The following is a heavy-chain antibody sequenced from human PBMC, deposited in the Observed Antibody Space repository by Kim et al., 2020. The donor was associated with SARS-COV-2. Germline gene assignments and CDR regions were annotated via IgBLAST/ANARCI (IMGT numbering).Heavy chain of an antibody. CDR1: GGSISSSSYY. CDR3: ARDWLGSSSWYGGAFDI. D-gene: IGHD6-13*01. V-gene: IGHV4-39*07. CDR2: IYYSGST. Sequence: SETLSLTCTVSGGSISSSSYYWGWIRQPPGKGLEWIGSIYYSGSTYYNPSLKSRVTISVDTSKNQFSLKLSSVTAADTAVYYCARDWLGSSSWYGGAFDIWGQGTMVTVSS. J-gene: IGHJ3*02.